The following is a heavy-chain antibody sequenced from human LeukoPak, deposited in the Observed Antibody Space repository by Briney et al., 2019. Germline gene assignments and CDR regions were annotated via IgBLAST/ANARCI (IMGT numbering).Heavy chain of an antibody. V-gene: IGHV4-34*01. CDR3: AREAAGPRRRYFQH. Sequence: SESLSLTCAVYGGSFSGYDWSWIRRPPGKGLEWIGEINHSGSTNYNPSLKSRVTISVDTSKNQFSLKLSSVTAADTAVYYCAREAAGPRRRYFQHWGQGTLVTVSS. J-gene: IGHJ1*01. D-gene: IGHD6-13*01. CDR2: INHSGST. CDR1: GGSFSGYD.